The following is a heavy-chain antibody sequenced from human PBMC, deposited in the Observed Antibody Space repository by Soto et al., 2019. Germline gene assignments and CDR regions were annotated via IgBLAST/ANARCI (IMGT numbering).Heavy chain of an antibody. CDR2: IYYSGST. V-gene: IGHV4-61*01. Sequence: TSETLSLTCTVSGGSVSSGSYYWSWIRQPPGKGLEWIGYIYYSGSTNYNPSLKSRVTISVDTSKNQFSLKLSSVTAADTAVYYCAREMATISAPFDYWGQGTLVTVSA. J-gene: IGHJ4*02. CDR3: AREMATISAPFDY. D-gene: IGHD5-12*01. CDR1: GGSVSSGSYY.